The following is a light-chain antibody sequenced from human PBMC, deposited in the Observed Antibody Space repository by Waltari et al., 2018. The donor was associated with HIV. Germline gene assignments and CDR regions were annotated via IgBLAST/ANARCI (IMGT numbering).Light chain of an antibody. J-gene: IGKJ1*01. Sequence: AIRMTQSPSSFSASTGDRVTIICRASQDVSTYLAWYQQKPGKAPQLLIHAASNLQSGVPSRFNGSGSGTEFTLTISCLQSEDFATYYCQQYYNYPRTFGQGTKVEVK. CDR3: QQYYNYPRT. CDR2: AAS. V-gene: IGKV1-8*01. CDR1: QDVSTY.